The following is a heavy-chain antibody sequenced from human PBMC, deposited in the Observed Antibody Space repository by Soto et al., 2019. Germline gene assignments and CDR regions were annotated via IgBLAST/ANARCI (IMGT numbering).Heavy chain of an antibody. V-gene: IGHV4-39*01. Sequence: SETLSLTCTVSGGSISSSSYYWGWIRQPPGKGLEWIGSISYSGSTYYNPSLKSRVTISVDTSKNQFSLKLSSVTAADTAVYYCARPDYDNIWGSYHYWGQGTLVTVSS. CDR2: ISYSGST. CDR3: ARPDYDNIWGSYHY. D-gene: IGHD3-16*02. J-gene: IGHJ4*02. CDR1: GGSISSSSYY.